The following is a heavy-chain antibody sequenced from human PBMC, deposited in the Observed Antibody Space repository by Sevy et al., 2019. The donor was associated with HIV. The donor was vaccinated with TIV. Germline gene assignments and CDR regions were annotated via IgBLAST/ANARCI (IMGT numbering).Heavy chain of an antibody. D-gene: IGHD7-27*01. CDR3: AREGGVATTGDHDAFDI. J-gene: IGHJ3*02. Sequence: ASVKVSCKAPGDTFSTYGLSWVRQAPGQGLEWMGGIIPIFGTPNYAQKFQGRVTITADESASTAYMELSSLRSEDTALYYCAREGGVATTGDHDAFDIWGHGTLVTVSS. CDR1: GDTFSTYG. CDR2: IIPIFGTP. V-gene: IGHV1-69*13.